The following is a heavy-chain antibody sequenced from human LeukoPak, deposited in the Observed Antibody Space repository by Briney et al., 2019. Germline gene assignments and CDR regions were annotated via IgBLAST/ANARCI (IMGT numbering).Heavy chain of an antibody. V-gene: IGHV3-7*01. D-gene: IGHD5-12*01. Sequence: GGSLRLSCAASGFTFSSYWMSWVRQAPGKGLEWVANIKQDGSEKYYVDSVKGRFTISRDNAKNSLYLQMNSLRAEDTAVYYCARATRGGYDGYFDYWGQGTLVTVSS. CDR1: GFTFSSYW. CDR3: ARATRGGYDGYFDY. J-gene: IGHJ4*02. CDR2: IKQDGSEK.